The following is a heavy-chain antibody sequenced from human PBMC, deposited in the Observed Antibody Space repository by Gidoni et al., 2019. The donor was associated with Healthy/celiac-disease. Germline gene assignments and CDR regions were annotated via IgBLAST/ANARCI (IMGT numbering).Heavy chain of an antibody. CDR2: ISYDGSNK. D-gene: IGHD5-18*01. CDR3: ARGHQKDTGGYVEN. CDR1: GFTFSSYA. V-gene: IGHV3-30-3*01. Sequence: QVQLVESGGGVVPPGRSLRLSCAASGFTFSSYAMHWVRQAPGKGLEWVAVISYDGSNKYYADSVKGRFTISRDNSKNTLYLQMNSLRAEDTAVYYCARGHQKDTGGYVENWGQGTLVTVSS. J-gene: IGHJ4*02.